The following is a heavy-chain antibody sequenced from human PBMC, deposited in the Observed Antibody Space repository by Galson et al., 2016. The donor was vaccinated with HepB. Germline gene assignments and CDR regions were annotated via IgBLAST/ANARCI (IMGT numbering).Heavy chain of an antibody. Sequence: SLRLSCAVSGFSVSQNYMTWVRQAPGKGLEWLSVIYSGNNAYYADSVKGRFTISRDNFRNTLHLQINSLRAEDTAVYYRARAGSRVGFYLRFGFFDSWGQGTLVTVSS. CDR3: ARAGSRVGFYLRFGFFDS. D-gene: IGHD3-10*01. CDR1: GFSVSQNY. CDR2: IYSGNNA. J-gene: IGHJ4*02. V-gene: IGHV3-53*01.